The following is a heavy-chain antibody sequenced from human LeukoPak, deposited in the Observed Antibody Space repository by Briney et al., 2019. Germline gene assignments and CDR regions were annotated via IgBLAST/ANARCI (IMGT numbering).Heavy chain of an antibody. CDR3: ARAGSFFLLGDYGFDP. CDR2: IYHSGST. V-gene: IGHV4-38-2*01. Sequence: SETLSLTCAVSGYSISSGYYWGWIRQPPGKGLEWIGSIYHSGSTYYNPSLKSRVTISVDTSKNQFSLKLSSVTAADTAVYYCARAGSFFLLGDYGFDPWGQGTLVTASS. CDR1: GYSISSGYY. D-gene: IGHD4-17*01. J-gene: IGHJ5*02.